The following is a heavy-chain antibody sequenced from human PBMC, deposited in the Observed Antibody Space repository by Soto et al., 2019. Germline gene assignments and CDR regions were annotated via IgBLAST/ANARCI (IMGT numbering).Heavy chain of an antibody. D-gene: IGHD6-13*01. V-gene: IGHV3-23*01. Sequence: GGSPRLSCAASGFTFSSYAMSWVRQAPGKGLEWVSAISGSGGSTYYADSVKGRFTISRDNSKNTLYLQMNSLRAEDTAVYYCAKSKASWYPYYMDVWGKGTTVTVSS. CDR1: GFTFSSYA. CDR3: AKSKASWYPYYMDV. CDR2: ISGSGGST. J-gene: IGHJ6*03.